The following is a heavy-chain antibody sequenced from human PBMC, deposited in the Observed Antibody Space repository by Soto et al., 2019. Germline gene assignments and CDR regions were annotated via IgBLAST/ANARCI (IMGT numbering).Heavy chain of an antibody. J-gene: IGHJ4*02. Sequence: PSETLSLTCTVSGGSISSSSYYWGWIRQPPGKGLEWIGSIYYSGSTYYNPSLKSRVTISVDTSKNQFSLQLSSVTAADTAVYYCARIPRVMITFGGVIARDFDYWGQGTLVTVSS. CDR2: IYYSGST. CDR3: ARIPRVMITFGGVIARDFDY. V-gene: IGHV4-39*01. CDR1: GGSISSSSYY. D-gene: IGHD3-16*02.